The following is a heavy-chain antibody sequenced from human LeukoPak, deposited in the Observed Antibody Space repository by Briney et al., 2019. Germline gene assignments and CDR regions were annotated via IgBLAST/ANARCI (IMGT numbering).Heavy chain of an antibody. V-gene: IGHV4-59*08. CDR1: GGSISSYY. D-gene: IGHD5-18*01. CDR2: IYYSGST. Sequence: SETLSLTCTVSGGSISSYYWSWIRQPPGKGLEWIGYIYYSGSTNYNPSLKSRVTISVDTSKNQFSLKLGSVTAADTAVYYCARATWIQLWLRHQPYYFDYWGQGTLVTVSS. CDR3: ARATWIQLWLRHQPYYFDY. J-gene: IGHJ4*02.